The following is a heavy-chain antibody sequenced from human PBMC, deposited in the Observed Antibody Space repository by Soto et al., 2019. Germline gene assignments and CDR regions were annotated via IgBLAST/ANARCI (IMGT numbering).Heavy chain of an antibody. Sequence: GESLKISCKGSGYRFTRYWIGWVRQMPGKGLEWLGIIYPGDSDTRYSPSFQGQVTISVAKSISTAYLQWSSLKASDTAMYYCARRASAGRDSLLIDYWGQGTLVTVSS. J-gene: IGHJ4*02. D-gene: IGHD2-21*02. V-gene: IGHV5-51*01. CDR3: ARRASAGRDSLLIDY. CDR2: IYPGDSDT. CDR1: GYRFTRYW.